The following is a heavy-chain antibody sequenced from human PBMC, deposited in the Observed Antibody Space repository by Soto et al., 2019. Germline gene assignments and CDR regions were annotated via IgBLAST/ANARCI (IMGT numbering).Heavy chain of an antibody. CDR2: IYTSASI. J-gene: IGHJ6*02. CDR1: GADINTYS. Sequence: SETLSLTCSVSGADINTYSWTWIRQPAGKGLEWIGRIYTSASINYNPSLKGRVTLSVDTSTNQVSLRLASVTAADTAIYYCARDREAGYNFYHGMDVWGQGTKGTV. D-gene: IGHD6-19*01. V-gene: IGHV4-4*07. CDR3: ARDREAGYNFYHGMDV.